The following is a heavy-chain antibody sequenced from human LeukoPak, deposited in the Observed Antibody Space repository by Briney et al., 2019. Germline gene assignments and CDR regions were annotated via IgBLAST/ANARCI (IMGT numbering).Heavy chain of an antibody. Sequence: GGSLRLSCAAFGFTFSSYGMHWVRQTPGKGLEWVAFIRHDGSYQQYADSVKGRFTVSRDNSKDMVYLQMNSLRTEATAVYYCAKNRDSSDYPRDFDFWGQGTLVTVSS. CDR3: AKNRDSSDYPRDFDF. D-gene: IGHD3-22*01. CDR1: GFTFSSYG. V-gene: IGHV3-30*02. J-gene: IGHJ4*02. CDR2: IRHDGSYQ.